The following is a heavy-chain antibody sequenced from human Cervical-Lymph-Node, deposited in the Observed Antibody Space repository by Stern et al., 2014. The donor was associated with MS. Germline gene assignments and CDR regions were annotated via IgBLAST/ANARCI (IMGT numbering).Heavy chain of an antibody. V-gene: IGHV2-5*02. D-gene: IGHD1-1*01. J-gene: IGHJ4*01. CDR3: AHLTTATALDY. Sequence: ESGPTLVKPTQTLTLTCTFSGFSLSTSGVGVGWIRQPPGKALEWLALIYWDDDKRYSPSLESRLTITKDTSKNLVFLTMTNMDPVDTATYYCAHLTTATALDYWGHGTLVTVSS. CDR2: IYWDDDK. CDR1: GFSLSTSGVG.